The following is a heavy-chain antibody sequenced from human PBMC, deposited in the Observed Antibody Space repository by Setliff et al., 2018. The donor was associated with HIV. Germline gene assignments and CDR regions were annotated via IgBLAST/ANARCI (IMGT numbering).Heavy chain of an antibody. CDR2: ITPILGTT. Sequence: GASVKVSCKASGDTFSSYSVIWVRQAPGQGLEWMGRITPILGTTDYAQNFQDRVTLTADRSTKTVYIELSSLRSEDTAIYYCARDGFSSYGRFYGNYYYYYMDVWGKGTTVTVSS. J-gene: IGHJ6*03. D-gene: IGHD3-3*01. V-gene: IGHV1-69*06. CDR3: ARDGFSSYGRFYGNYYYYYMDV. CDR1: GDTFSSYS.